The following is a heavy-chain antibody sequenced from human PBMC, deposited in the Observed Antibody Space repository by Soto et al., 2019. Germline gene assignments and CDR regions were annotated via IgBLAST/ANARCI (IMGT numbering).Heavy chain of an antibody. Sequence: PSETLSLTCTVSGGSVSSGSYYWSWIRQPPGKGLEWIGYIYYSGSTNYNPSLKSRVTISVDTSKNQFSLKLSSVTAADTAVYYCARDSRYSYGYDYWGQGTLVTVSS. J-gene: IGHJ4*02. CDR1: GGSVSSGSYY. V-gene: IGHV4-61*01. CDR2: IYYSGST. CDR3: ARDSRYSYGYDY. D-gene: IGHD5-18*01.